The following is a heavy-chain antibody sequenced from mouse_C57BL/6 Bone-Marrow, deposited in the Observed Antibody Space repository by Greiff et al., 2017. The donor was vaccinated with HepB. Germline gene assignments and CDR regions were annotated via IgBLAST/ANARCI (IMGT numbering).Heavy chain of an antibody. CDR1: GYTFTSYW. CDR2: IYPGSGST. D-gene: IGHD1-1*01. Sequence: VQLQQPGAELVKPGASVKMSCKASGYTFTSYWITWVKQRPGQGLEWIGDIYPGSGSTNYNEKFKSKATLTVDTSSSTAYMQLSSLTSEDSAVYYCAREGVITTVVGGYFDVWGTGTTVTVSS. J-gene: IGHJ1*03. CDR3: AREGVITTVVGGYFDV. V-gene: IGHV1-55*01.